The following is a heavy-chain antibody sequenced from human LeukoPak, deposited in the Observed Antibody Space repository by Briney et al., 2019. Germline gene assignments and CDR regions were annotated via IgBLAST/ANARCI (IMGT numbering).Heavy chain of an antibody. D-gene: IGHD6-19*01. CDR1: GFTFDDYG. CDR2: INWNGGST. Sequence: GGSLRLSCAASGFTFDDYGMSWVRQAPGKGLEWVSGINWNGGSTGYADSVKGRFTISRDNAKNSLYLQMNSLRAEDTALYYCARVLSSGWYFYYFDYWGQGTLVTVSS. J-gene: IGHJ4*02. V-gene: IGHV3-20*04. CDR3: ARVLSSGWYFYYFDY.